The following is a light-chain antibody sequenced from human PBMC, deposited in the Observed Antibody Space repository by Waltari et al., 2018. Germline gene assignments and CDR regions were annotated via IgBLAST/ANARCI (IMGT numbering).Light chain of an antibody. CDR1: SGPRSSA. Sequence: QLVLTQSPSASASLGASVTLTRTLSSGPRSSALAWHQQQPEKGPRYLMKLNSDGSHSKGDGIPDRFSGSSSGAERYLTISSLQSEDEADYYCQTWGTGIVVFGGGTKLTVL. CDR3: QTWGTGIVV. V-gene: IGLV4-69*01. J-gene: IGLJ2*01. CDR2: LNSDGSH.